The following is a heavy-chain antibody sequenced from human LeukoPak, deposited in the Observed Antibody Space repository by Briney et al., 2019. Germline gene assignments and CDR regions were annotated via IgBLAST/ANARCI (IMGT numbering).Heavy chain of an antibody. CDR1: GGSFSGYY. V-gene: IGHV4-34*01. J-gene: IGHJ3*01. D-gene: IGHD5-18*01. CDR2: INHSGST. Sequence: TSETLSLTCAVYGGSFSGYYWSWIRQPPGKGLEWIGEINHSGSTNYNPSLKSRVTISVDTSKNQFSLKLSSVTAADTAVYYCARDSYGSDDAFDVWGQGTMVSVSS. CDR3: ARDSYGSDDAFDV.